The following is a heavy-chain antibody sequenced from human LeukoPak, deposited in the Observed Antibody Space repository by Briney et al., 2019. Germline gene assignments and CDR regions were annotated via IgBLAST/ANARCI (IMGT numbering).Heavy chain of an antibody. Sequence: PSETLSLNCTVPGGSLSSSSYYWGPIRQPPGNGLEWIGIIYYSGSTYYNPSLKGPVTISIDTSKNHFSLNLGSVTAAVTPLYYCAGQINGDYGNWLDTWGQGTLVTVSS. J-gene: IGHJ5*02. CDR2: IYYSGST. CDR1: GGSLSSSSYY. D-gene: IGHD4-17*01. V-gene: IGHV4-39*01. CDR3: AGQINGDYGNWLDT.